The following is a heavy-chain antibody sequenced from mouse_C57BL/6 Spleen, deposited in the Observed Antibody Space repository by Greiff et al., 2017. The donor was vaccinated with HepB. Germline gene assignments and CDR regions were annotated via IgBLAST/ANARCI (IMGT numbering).Heavy chain of an antibody. V-gene: IGHV1-19*01. Sequence: VQLQQSGPVLVKPGASVKMSCKASGYTFTDSYMNWVKQSHGKSLEWIGVINPYNGGTSYNQKFKGKATLTVDKSSSTAYMELNSLTSEDSAVYYCARWDYYGSSWFAYWGQGTLVTVSA. CDR2: INPYNGGT. CDR1: GYTFTDSY. CDR3: ARWDYYGSSWFAY. D-gene: IGHD1-1*01. J-gene: IGHJ3*01.